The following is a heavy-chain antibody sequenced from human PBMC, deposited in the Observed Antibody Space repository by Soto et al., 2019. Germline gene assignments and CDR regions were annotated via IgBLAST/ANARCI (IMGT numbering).Heavy chain of an antibody. D-gene: IGHD3-9*01. CDR3: AREKLDYDILTGYYGGGGFDI. J-gene: IGHJ3*02. CDR2: INSDGSST. V-gene: IGHV3-74*01. CDR1: GFTFSRHW. Sequence: EVQLVESGGGLVQPGGSLRLSCAASGFTFSRHWMHWVRQAPGKGLVWVSRINSDGSSTTYADSVKGRLTISRDNAKNTLYLQMSSLRAEDTAVYYCAREKLDYDILTGYYGGGGFDIWGQGTMVTVSS.